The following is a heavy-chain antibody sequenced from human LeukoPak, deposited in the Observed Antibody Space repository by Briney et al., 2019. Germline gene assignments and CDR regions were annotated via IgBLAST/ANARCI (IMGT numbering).Heavy chain of an antibody. D-gene: IGHD2-21*01. CDR2: IYYSGST. Sequence: SETLSLTCTVSGGSISSYYWSWIRQPPGKGLEWIGYIYYSGSTYYNPSLKSRVTISVDTSKNQFSLKLSSVTAADTAVYYCARDASDHDAFDIWGQGTMVTVSS. J-gene: IGHJ3*02. CDR3: ARDASDHDAFDI. V-gene: IGHV4-30-4*08. CDR1: GGSISSYY.